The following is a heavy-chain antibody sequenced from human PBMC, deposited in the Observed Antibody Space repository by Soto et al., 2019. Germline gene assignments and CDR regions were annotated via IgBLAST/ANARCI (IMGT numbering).Heavy chain of an antibody. CDR1: GFTFSTYW. D-gene: IGHD3-22*01. V-gene: IGHV3-7*01. CDR2: IKQDGSEK. Sequence: GGSLRLSCAASGFTFSTYWMSWVRQAPGKGLEWVANIKQDGSEKYYVDSVKGRFTISRDNAKNSLYLQMNSLRAEDTAVYYCARNTNYYDSNGYYYNWFDTWGQGTLVTVSS. J-gene: IGHJ5*02. CDR3: ARNTNYYDSNGYYYNWFDT.